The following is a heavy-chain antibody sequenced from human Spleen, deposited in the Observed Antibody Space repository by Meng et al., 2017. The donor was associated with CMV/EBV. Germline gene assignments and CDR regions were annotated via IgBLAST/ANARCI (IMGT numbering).Heavy chain of an antibody. J-gene: IGHJ6*02. Sequence: SVKVSCKASGGTFNSYAISWVRRAPGQGLEWMGGIIPILGIANYAQKFQGRVTITAGKSTSTAYMELSSLRSEDTAVYYCAREIHLYGMDVWGQGTTVTVSS. D-gene: IGHD5-18*01. CDR2: IIPILGIA. V-gene: IGHV1-69*10. CDR3: AREIHLYGMDV. CDR1: GGTFNSYA.